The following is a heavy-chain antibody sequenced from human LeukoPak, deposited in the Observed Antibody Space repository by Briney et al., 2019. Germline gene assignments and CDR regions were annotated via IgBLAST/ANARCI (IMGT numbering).Heavy chain of an antibody. D-gene: IGHD7-27*01. V-gene: IGHV3-21*01. CDR3: ARDPFIPGSDY. J-gene: IGHJ4*02. Sequence: PGGSLRLSCVVSGFTFSDYHMNWVRQAPGKGLEWVSSISTSNSYIYYADSLTGRFTISRDNAKNSLYLQMNSLRAEDTAVYYCARDPFIPGSDYWGQGTLVTVSS. CDR1: GFTFSDYH. CDR2: ISTSNSYI.